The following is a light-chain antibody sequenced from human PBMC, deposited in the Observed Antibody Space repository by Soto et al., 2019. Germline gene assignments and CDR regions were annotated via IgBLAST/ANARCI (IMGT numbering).Light chain of an antibody. J-gene: IGLJ3*02. CDR3: QSYDNSLSGSGV. Sequence: SVLTQPPSVSGAPGQRVTISCTGSYANIGAGYEVHWYQQIPGTAPKLLISGHNNRPSGVPDRFFGSKSGTSASLTIIGLQAEDEADYYCQSYDNSLSGSGVFGGGTKVTVL. CDR1: YANIGAGYE. CDR2: GHN. V-gene: IGLV1-40*01.